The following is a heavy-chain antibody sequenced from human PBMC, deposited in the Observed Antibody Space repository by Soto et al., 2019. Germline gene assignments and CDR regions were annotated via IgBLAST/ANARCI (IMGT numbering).Heavy chain of an antibody. J-gene: IGHJ4*02. D-gene: IGHD2-2*01. CDR3: AKSNLYCSGTSCYVFDF. CDR1: GFTFSSYA. CDR2: ISSSGDRT. Sequence: EVQLLESGGGLVQPGGSLRLSCAASGFTFSSYAMNWVRQAPGKGLEWVSAISSSGDRTYYADSVKGRFTISRDNSKNTLYRQVNSLRADDTAVYYCAKSNLYCSGTSCYVFDFWGQGTLVTVSS. V-gene: IGHV3-23*01.